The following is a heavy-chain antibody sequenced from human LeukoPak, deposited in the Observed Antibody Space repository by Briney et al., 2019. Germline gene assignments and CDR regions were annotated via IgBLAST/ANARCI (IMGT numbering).Heavy chain of an antibody. CDR1: GYSFTSYW. CDR3: ARQGLQVDIVVVPALGY. D-gene: IGHD2-2*03. V-gene: IGHV5-51*01. CDR2: IYPGDSDT. J-gene: IGHJ4*02. Sequence: GESLKISCKGSGYSFTSYWIGWVRQMPGKGLEWMGIIYPGDSDTRYSPSFQGQVTISADKSISTDYLQWSSLKASDTAMYYCARQGLQVDIVVVPALGYWGQGTLVTVSS.